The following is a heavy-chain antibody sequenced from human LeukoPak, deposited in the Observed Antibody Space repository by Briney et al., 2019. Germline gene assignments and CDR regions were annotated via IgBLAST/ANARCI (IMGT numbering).Heavy chain of an antibody. V-gene: IGHV3-7*04. J-gene: IGHJ4*02. D-gene: IGHD3-3*01. CDR1: GFIFSNYW. CDR2: IKEDGSEI. CDR3: ARHWSYLDY. Sequence: GGSLRLSCAASGFIFSNYWMTWVRQAPGKGLEWVANIKEDGSEIYYVDSVKGRFTISRDSAKNSLYLQMNSLRAEDTAIYYCARHWSYLDYWGQGTLVTVSS.